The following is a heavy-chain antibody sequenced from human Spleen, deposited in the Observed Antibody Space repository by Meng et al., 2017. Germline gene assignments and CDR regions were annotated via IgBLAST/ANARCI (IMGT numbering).Heavy chain of an antibody. Sequence: ASVKVSCKASGYAFTSYGVSWVRQAPGQGLEWMGWVSVKNGNTNYAQKVQGRVTMTTDTSTSTAYLELRSLRSDDTAVYYCARGPLGGSYSDYYYYGMDVWGQGTTVTVSS. V-gene: IGHV1-18*01. CDR2: VSVKNGNT. CDR3: ARGPLGGSYSDYYYYGMDV. D-gene: IGHD1-26*01. CDR1: GYAFTSYG. J-gene: IGHJ6*02.